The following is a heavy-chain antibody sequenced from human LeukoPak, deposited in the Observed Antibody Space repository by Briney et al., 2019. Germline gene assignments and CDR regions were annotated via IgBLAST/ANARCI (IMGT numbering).Heavy chain of an antibody. CDR2: ISSNGEST. CDR3: AKGSGTYQGPFDH. V-gene: IGHV3-9*01. CDR1: GFSFEEYA. J-gene: IGHJ4*02. D-gene: IGHD1-1*01. Sequence: PGWSLRLSCTASGFSFEEYAMQWVRQVPGKGLQWVSGISSNGESTGYADSVKGRFTISRDNAKNSLYLQMNFLRTDDKALYCCAKGSGTYQGPFDHWGQGILVTVSS.